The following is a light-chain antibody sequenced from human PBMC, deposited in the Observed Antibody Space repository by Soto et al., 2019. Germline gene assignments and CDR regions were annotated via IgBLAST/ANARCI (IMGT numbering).Light chain of an antibody. J-gene: IGLJ3*02. CDR2: EVT. CDR3: SSYARGSRA. V-gene: IGLV2-14*01. CDR1: SGDIGSYNR. Sequence: QSVLTQPASVSGSPGQSITISCTGTSGDIGSYNRVSWYQQHPGKAPKLIIYEVTDRPSGVSNRFSGSKSGNTASLTISGLQAEDEAEYYCSSYARGSRAFGGGTKLTVL.